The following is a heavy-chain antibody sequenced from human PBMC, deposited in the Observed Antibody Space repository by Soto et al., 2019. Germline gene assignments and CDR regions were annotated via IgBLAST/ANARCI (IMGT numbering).Heavy chain of an antibody. CDR3: VRDGTKNLRDWFDP. J-gene: IGHJ5*02. CDR1: GASLAGDY. D-gene: IGHD1-1*01. Sequence: SEALSLTCNVSGASLAGDYWSWIRQPPGNGLEWIGRIYATGSTDYNPSLKSRLTMSVDMSKKQFSLTLRSVTAADTAMYYCVRDGTKNLRDWFDPWGQGILVT. V-gene: IGHV4-4*07. CDR2: IYATGST.